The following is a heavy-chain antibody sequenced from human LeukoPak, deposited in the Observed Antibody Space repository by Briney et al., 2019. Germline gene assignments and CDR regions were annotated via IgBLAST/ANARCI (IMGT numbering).Heavy chain of an antibody. V-gene: IGHV3-7*01. CDR3: ARLMGGVTTYDS. J-gene: IGHJ4*02. CDR1: GFTFSNYW. CDR2: IRPDGDGD. D-gene: IGHD4-11*01. Sequence: GGCLRLSCAASGFTFSNYWMSWVRQAPGKGLEWVASIRPDGDGDHFMDSVKGRFTISRDNAERSLFLQMNSLRADNTAVYYCARLMGGVTTYDSWGQGTLVTVSS.